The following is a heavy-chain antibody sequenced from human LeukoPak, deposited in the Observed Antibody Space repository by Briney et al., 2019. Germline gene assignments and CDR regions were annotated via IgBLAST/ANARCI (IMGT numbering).Heavy chain of an antibody. Sequence: ASVKVSCKASGYTFTSYDINWVRQATGQGLEWMGWMNPNSGNTGFAQKFQGRVTMTRNTSINTAYMELSSLRSEDTAVYYCARLVARRQIDYWGQGVLVTVSS. V-gene: IGHV1-8*01. CDR2: MNPNSGNT. J-gene: IGHJ4*02. CDR1: GYTFTSYD. D-gene: IGHD2-2*01. CDR3: ARLVARRQIDY.